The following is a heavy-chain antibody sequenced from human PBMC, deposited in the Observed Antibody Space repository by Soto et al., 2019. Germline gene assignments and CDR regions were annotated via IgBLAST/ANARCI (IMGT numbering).Heavy chain of an antibody. J-gene: IGHJ6*02. V-gene: IGHV3-30*18. CDR1: GFTISSYG. CDR3: AKDVLRFLEWLAFYGMDV. D-gene: IGHD3-3*01. CDR2: ISHDGSNN. Sequence: GGSLRLSCAASGFTISSYGMHWVRQAPGKGLEWVAVISHDGSNNWYADSVKGRFTVSRDNSKNTLYVQMNSLRAEDTAVYYCAKDVLRFLEWLAFYGMDVWGQGTTVTVSS.